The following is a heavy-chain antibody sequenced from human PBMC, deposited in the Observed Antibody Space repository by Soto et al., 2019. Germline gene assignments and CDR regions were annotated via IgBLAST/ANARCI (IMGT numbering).Heavy chain of an antibody. J-gene: IGHJ4*02. CDR3: ASGPSYCSSTSCYFSY. CDR2: IWYDGSNK. V-gene: IGHV3-33*01. Sequence: QVQLVESGGGVVQPGRSLRLSCAASGFTFSSYGMHWVRQAPGKGLEWVAVIWYDGSNKYYADSVKGRFTISRDNSKNTLYLQMNSLRAEDTAVYYCASGPSYCSSTSCYFSYWGQGTLVTVSS. CDR1: GFTFSSYG. D-gene: IGHD2-2*01.